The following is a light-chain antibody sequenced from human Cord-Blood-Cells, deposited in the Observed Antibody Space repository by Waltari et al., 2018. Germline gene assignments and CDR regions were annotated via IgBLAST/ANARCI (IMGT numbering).Light chain of an antibody. J-gene: IGLJ2*01. Sequence: QSALTQPASVSGSPGQSTTISRTGTSSDVGIYNLVSWSQQHPGKAPKLMIYEGSKRPSGVSNRFSGSKSGNTASLTISGLQAEDEADYYCCSYAGSVVFGGGTKLTVL. V-gene: IGLV2-23*01. CDR3: CSYAGSVV. CDR2: EGS. CDR1: SSDVGIYNL.